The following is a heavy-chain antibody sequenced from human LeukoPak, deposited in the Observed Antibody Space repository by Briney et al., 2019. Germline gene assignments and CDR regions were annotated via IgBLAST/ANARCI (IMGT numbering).Heavy chain of an antibody. CDR1: GFTFSSYG. Sequence: PGGTLRLSCAASGFTFSSYGMSWVRQAPGKGLEWVSAISGSGGSTYYADSVKGRFTISRDNSKNTLYLQMNSLRAEDTAVYYCAKDHVTMVRARRTSIDYWGQGTLVTVSS. CDR2: ISGSGGST. J-gene: IGHJ4*02. V-gene: IGHV3-23*01. D-gene: IGHD3-10*01. CDR3: AKDHVTMVRARRTSIDY.